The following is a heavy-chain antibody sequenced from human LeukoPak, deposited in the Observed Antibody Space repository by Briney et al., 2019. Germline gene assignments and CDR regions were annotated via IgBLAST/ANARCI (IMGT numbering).Heavy chain of an antibody. J-gene: IGHJ5*02. CDR3: ARRMGYCSGGSCLNWFDP. CDR2: IDPSDSYT. CDR1: GYSFTSYW. V-gene: IGHV5-10-1*01. D-gene: IGHD2-15*01. Sequence: GEPLKISCKGSGYSFTSYWISWVRQMPGKGLEWMGRIDPSDSYTNYSPSFQGHVTISADKSISTAYLQWSSLKASDTAMYYCARRMGYCSGGSCLNWFDPWGQGTLVTVSS.